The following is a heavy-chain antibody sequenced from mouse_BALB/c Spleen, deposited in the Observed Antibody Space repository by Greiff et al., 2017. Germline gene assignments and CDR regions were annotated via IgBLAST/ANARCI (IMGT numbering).Heavy chain of an antibody. V-gene: IGHV1-5*01. D-gene: IGHD2-2*01. CDR3: TSEGNYGYDGAWFAY. J-gene: IGHJ3*01. CDR1: GYTFTSYW. CDR2: IYPGNSDT. Sequence: VQLQQSGTVLARPGASVKMSCKASGYTFTSYWMHWVKQRPGQGLEWIGAIYPGNSDTSYNQKFKGKAKLTAVTSTSTAYMELSSLTNEDSAVYYCTSEGNYGYDGAWFAYWGQGTLVTVSA.